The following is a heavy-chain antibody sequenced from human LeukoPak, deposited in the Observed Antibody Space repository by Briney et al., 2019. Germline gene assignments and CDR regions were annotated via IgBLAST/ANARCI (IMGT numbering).Heavy chain of an antibody. J-gene: IGHJ4*02. Sequence: GGSLRLSCAASGFTFSSYSMNWVRQAPGKGLEWVSSISSSSSYIYYADSVKGRFTISRDNAKNSLYLQMNSLRAEDTAVYYCARVYDYFWGSYLYPAYWGQGPRVPVSS. V-gene: IGHV3-21*01. D-gene: IGHD3-16*02. CDR3: ARVYDYFWGSYLYPAY. CDR1: GFTFSSYS. CDR2: ISSSSSYI.